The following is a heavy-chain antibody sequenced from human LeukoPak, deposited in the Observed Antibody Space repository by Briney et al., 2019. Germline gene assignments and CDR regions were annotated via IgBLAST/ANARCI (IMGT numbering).Heavy chain of an antibody. CDR3: ARGPYCGGDCYFAY. Sequence: PSETLSLTCTVSGGSISSRSYYWSWIRQPAGKGLEWIGRIYTSGTTNYNPSLKSRVTMSVDTSRNQFSLKLSSVTAADTAVYYCARGPYCGGDCYFAYWGQGTLVTVSS. V-gene: IGHV4-61*02. CDR2: IYTSGTT. J-gene: IGHJ4*02. D-gene: IGHD2-21*01. CDR1: GGSISSRSYY.